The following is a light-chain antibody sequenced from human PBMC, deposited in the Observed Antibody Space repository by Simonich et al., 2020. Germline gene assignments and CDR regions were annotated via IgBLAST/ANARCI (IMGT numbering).Light chain of an antibody. CDR3: QQYNNWPLT. Sequence: EIVMTQSPATLSVSPGGRAPLSCRASQSGSRNLACNQHKPGQAPRLLLYGASTRATGIPARFSGSGSGTEFTLTISSMQSEDFAVYYCQQYNNWPLTFGGGTKVEIK. CDR1: QSGSRN. V-gene: IGKV3-15*01. J-gene: IGKJ4*01. CDR2: GAS.